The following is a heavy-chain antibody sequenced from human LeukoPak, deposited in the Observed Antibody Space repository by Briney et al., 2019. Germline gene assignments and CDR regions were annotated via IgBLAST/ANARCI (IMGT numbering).Heavy chain of an antibody. CDR2: ISGSGGST. J-gene: IGHJ6*04. CDR1: GFTFSTYA. Sequence: GGSLRLSCAASGFTFSTYAMSWVRQAPGKGLEWVSVISGSGGSTYYADSVKGWFTISRDSSRNTLYLQMNSLRAEDTAVFYCAKGMIPAAMWMYYYYGMDVWGKGTTVTVSS. V-gene: IGHV3-23*01. CDR3: AKGMIPAAMWMYYYYGMDV. D-gene: IGHD2-2*01.